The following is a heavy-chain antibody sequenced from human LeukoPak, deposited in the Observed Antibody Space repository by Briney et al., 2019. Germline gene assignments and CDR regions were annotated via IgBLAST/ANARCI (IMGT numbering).Heavy chain of an antibody. D-gene: IGHD5-12*01. CDR1: GYTLTELS. CDR2: FDPEDGET. V-gene: IGHV1-24*01. CDR3: ATPGEWLHYRAFDY. Sequence: ASVKVSCKASGYTLTELSMHWVRQAPGKGLEWMGGFDPEDGETIYAQKFQGRVTMTEDTSTDTAYMELSSLRSEDTAVYYCATPGEWLHYRAFDYWGQGTLVTVSS. J-gene: IGHJ4*02.